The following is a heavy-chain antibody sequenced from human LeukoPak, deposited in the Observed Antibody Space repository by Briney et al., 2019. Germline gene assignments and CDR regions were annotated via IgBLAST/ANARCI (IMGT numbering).Heavy chain of an antibody. CDR1: GYTLTELS. D-gene: IGHD2-15*01. Sequence: ASVKVSCKVSGYTLTELSMHWVRQAPGKGLEWMGGFDPEDGETIYAQKFQGRVTMTEDTSTDTAYMELSSLRSADTAVYYCATGLTLYCSGGSCYSRDYWGQGTLVTVSS. V-gene: IGHV1-24*01. J-gene: IGHJ4*02. CDR3: ATGLTLYCSGGSCYSRDY. CDR2: FDPEDGET.